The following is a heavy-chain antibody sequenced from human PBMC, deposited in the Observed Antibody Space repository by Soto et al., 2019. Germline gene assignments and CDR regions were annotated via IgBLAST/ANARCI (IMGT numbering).Heavy chain of an antibody. CDR2: ISGSGGRT. Sequence: EVQLLESGGGLVQPGGSLRVSCAASGFTFSDYAMSWVRQAPGKGLEWVAGISGSGGRTLYADSVKGRSIISSDHSKNKVYLQMNSLTDEDTAIYYCAKIGGYSRYETTPFDYWGQGTLVTVSS. CDR3: AKIGGYSRYETTPFDY. D-gene: IGHD5-12*01. V-gene: IGHV3-23*01. CDR1: GFTFSDYA. J-gene: IGHJ4*02.